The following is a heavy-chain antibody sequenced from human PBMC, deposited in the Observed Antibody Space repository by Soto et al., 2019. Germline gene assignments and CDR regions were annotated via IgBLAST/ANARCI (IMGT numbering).Heavy chain of an antibody. CDR3: ARVIKYQLLYYYYYYMDV. J-gene: IGHJ6*03. Sequence: GGSLRLSCAASGFTVSSNYMSWVRQAPGKGLEWVSVIYSGGSTYYADSVKGRFTISRDNSKNTLYLQMNSLRAEDTAVYYCARVIKYQLLYYYYYYMDVGGKGTTVTVSS. CDR1: GFTVSSNY. V-gene: IGHV3-53*01. D-gene: IGHD2-2*01. CDR2: IYSGGST.